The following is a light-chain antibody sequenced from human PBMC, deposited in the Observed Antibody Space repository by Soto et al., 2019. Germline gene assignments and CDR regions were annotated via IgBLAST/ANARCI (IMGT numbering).Light chain of an antibody. J-gene: IGKJ1*01. Sequence: DIQMTQSPSTLSASVGDRVTITCRASQNISNWLAWYQQKPGKAPKLLIYNASSLQSGVPSRFSGIGSGTEFTLTISSLQPDDFATYYCQQYNFYSRTFGQGTKVEIK. CDR1: QNISNW. V-gene: IGKV1-5*03. CDR3: QQYNFYSRT. CDR2: NAS.